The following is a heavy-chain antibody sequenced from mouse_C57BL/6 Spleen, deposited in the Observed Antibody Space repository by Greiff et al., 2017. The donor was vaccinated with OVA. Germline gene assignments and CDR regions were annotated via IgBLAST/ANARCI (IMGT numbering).Heavy chain of an antibody. V-gene: IGHV1-64*01. CDR1: GYTFTSYW. CDR3: ARQGVVASYYAMDY. D-gene: IGHD1-1*01. CDR2: IHPNSGST. J-gene: IGHJ4*01. Sequence: QVQLQQSGAELVKPGASVKLSCKASGYTFTSYWMHWVKQRPGQGLEWIGMIHPNSGSTNYNEKFKSKATLTVDKSSSTAYMQLSSLTSEDSAVYYCARQGVVASYYAMDYWGQGTSVTVSS.